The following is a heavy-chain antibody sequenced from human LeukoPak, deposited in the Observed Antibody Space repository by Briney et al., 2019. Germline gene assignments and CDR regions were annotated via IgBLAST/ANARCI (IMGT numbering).Heavy chain of an antibody. D-gene: IGHD3-3*01. Sequence: SETLSLTCAVSGGSISSGGYSWSWIRQPPGKGLEWIGYIYHSGSTYHNPSLKSRVTISVDRSKNQFSLKLSSVTAADTAVYYCARTIFGVVNAAFDIWGQGTMVTVSS. CDR3: ARTIFGVVNAAFDI. CDR2: IYHSGST. J-gene: IGHJ3*02. CDR1: GGSISSGGYS. V-gene: IGHV4-30-2*01.